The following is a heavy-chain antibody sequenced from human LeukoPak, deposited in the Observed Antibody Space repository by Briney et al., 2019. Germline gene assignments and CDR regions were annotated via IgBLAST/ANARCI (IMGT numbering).Heavy chain of an antibody. D-gene: IGHD2-21*02. J-gene: IGHJ3*01. CDR1: GFTFSSFL. CDR2: ISSDGDDK. V-gene: IGHV3-30*01. Sequence: GGSLRLSCSASGFTFSSFLMHWVRQAPGKGLEWVAVISSDGDDKHYADSVKGRFRISRDNSKKTLFLQMNGLRTEDTAVYHCHFVAVTARSPPDAFDVWGQGTLVTVAS. CDR3: HFVAVTARSPPDAFDV.